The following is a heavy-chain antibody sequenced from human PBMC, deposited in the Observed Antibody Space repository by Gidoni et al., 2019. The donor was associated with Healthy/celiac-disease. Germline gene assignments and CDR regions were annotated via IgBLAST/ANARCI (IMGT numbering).Heavy chain of an antibody. D-gene: IGHD3-10*01. CDR2: IYWDDDK. Sequence: QITLKESGPTLVKPTQTLTLTCTFSGFSLSTSGVGVGWIRQPPGKALEWLALIYWDDDKRYSPSLKSRLTITKDTSKNQVVLTMTNMDPVDTATYYCAHGPSSLLWFGDPHLLGFDYWGQGTLVTVSS. J-gene: IGHJ4*02. V-gene: IGHV2-5*02. CDR1: GFSLSTSGVG. CDR3: AHGPSSLLWFGDPHLLGFDY.